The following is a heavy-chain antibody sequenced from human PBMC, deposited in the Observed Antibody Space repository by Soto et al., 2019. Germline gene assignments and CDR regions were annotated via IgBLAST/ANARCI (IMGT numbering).Heavy chain of an antibody. CDR1: GYTFSGYY. D-gene: IGHD3-3*01. V-gene: IGHV1-18*04. CDR2: ISAYNGNT. Sequence: GASVKVSCKASGYTFSGYYIHWLRRAPGQGLEWMGWISAYNGNTNYAQKLQGRVTMTTDTSTSTAYMELRSLRSDDTAVYYCARISILEWLTDYYYYGMDVWGQGTTVTVSS. CDR3: ARISILEWLTDYYYYGMDV. J-gene: IGHJ6*02.